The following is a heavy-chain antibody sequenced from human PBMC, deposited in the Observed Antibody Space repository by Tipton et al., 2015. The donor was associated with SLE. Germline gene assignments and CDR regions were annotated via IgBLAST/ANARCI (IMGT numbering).Heavy chain of an antibody. CDR1: GGSISSGSYY. D-gene: IGHD3-3*01. CDR2: IYYSGST. Sequence: TLSLTCTVSGGSISSGSYYWSWIRQPPGKGLEWIGYIYYSGSTNYNPPLKSRVTISVDTSKNQFSLKLSSVTAADTAVYYCARALAIFGVVTSLDYWGQGTLVTVSS. V-gene: IGHV4-61*01. CDR3: ARALAIFGVVTSLDY. J-gene: IGHJ4*02.